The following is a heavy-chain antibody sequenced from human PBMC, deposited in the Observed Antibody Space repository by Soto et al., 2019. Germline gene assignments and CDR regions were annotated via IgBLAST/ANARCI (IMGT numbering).Heavy chain of an antibody. V-gene: IGHV3-48*01. CDR2: TSSGSATI. CDR1: GFTFSSYS. Sequence: GGSLRLSCAASGFTFSSYSMNWVRQAPGKGLEWVSYTSSGSATIYYADSVKGRFTISRDNSKNTLYLQMNGLRVEDTAVYYCAKDRLAGNFDYWGQGTQVTVSS. J-gene: IGHJ4*02. CDR3: AKDRLAGNFDY.